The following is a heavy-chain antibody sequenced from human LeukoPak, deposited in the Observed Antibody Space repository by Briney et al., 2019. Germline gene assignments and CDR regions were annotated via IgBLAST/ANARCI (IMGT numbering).Heavy chain of an antibody. CDR2: ISSGDRT. J-gene: IGHJ1*01. CDR1: GFTFSSYA. V-gene: IGHV3-23*01. D-gene: IGHD3-9*01. CDR3: AKDATASPYFHWIDN. Sequence: HPGGSLRLSCAASGFTFSSYAMNWVRQAPGKGLEWVAGISSGDRTFHAESVKGRFTISRDKSKDTLYLQMNSLRAEDTAVYYCAKDATASPYFHWIDNWGQGTQVIVSS.